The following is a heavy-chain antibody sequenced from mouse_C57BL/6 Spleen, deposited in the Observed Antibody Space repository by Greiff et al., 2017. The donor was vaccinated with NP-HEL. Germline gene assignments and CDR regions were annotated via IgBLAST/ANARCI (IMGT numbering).Heavy chain of an antibody. CDR2: ISYDGSN. Sequence: EVQLQQSGPGLVKPSQSLSLTCSVTGYSITSGYYWNWIRQFPGNKLEWMGYISYDGSNNYNPSLKNRISITRDTSKNQFFLKLNSVTTEDTATYYCAREEGYYGAMDYWGQGTSVTVSS. J-gene: IGHJ4*01. D-gene: IGHD1-1*01. V-gene: IGHV3-6*01. CDR3: AREEGYYGAMDY. CDR1: GYSITSGYY.